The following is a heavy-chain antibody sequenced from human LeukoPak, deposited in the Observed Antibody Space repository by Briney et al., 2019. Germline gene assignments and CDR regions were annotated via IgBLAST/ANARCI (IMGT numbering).Heavy chain of an antibody. Sequence: ASVKVSCKASGYTFTGYDINWVRQATGQGLEWMGWMNPNSGNTGYAQKFQGRVTITRNTSISTAYMELSSLRSEDTAVYYCARGGGGRYDFWSGYYSNWFDPWGQGTLVTVSS. D-gene: IGHD3-3*01. CDR1: GYTFTGYD. J-gene: IGHJ5*02. V-gene: IGHV1-8*03. CDR2: MNPNSGNT. CDR3: ARGGGGRYDFWSGYYSNWFDP.